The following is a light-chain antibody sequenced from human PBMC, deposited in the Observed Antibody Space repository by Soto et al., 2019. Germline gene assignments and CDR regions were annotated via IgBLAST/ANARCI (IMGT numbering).Light chain of an antibody. Sequence: QSVLTQPPSVSAAPGQKVTISCSGSSSNIGNNYVSWYQQLPGTAPKLLIYDNNKRPSGIPDRFSGSKSGTSATLGITGLQTGDKADYYCGTWDSSLSAGPYVFGTGTKVTVL. CDR1: SSNIGNNY. CDR2: DNN. V-gene: IGLV1-51*01. J-gene: IGLJ1*01. CDR3: GTWDSSLSAGPYV.